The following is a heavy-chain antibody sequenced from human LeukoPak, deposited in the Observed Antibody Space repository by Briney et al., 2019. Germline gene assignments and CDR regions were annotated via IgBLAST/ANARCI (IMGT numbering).Heavy chain of an antibody. J-gene: IGHJ4*02. CDR1: GFTFSSYA. CDR3: AREGIPEVPNGYY. Sequence: GESLRLSCAASGFTFSSYAMHWVRQAPGKGLEWVAVISYDGSNKYYADSVKGRFTVSRDNSKNTVYLQMNSLRAEDTAVYYCAREGIPEVPNGYYWGQGTLVTVSS. CDR2: ISYDGSNK. D-gene: IGHD2-2*01. V-gene: IGHV3-30-3*01.